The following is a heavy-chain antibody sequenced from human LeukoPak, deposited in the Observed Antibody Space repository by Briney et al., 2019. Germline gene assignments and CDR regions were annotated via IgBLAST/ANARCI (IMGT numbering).Heavy chain of an antibody. CDR1: GGSFSGYY. V-gene: IGHV4-34*01. D-gene: IGHD5-24*01. Sequence: SETLSLTCAVYGGSFSGYYWSWIRQPPGKGLEWIGEINHSGSTNYNPSLKSRVTISVDTSKNQFSLKLGSVTAADTAVYYCAGDGYNSSRDYWGQGTLVTVSS. CDR3: AGDGYNSSRDY. CDR2: INHSGST. J-gene: IGHJ4*02.